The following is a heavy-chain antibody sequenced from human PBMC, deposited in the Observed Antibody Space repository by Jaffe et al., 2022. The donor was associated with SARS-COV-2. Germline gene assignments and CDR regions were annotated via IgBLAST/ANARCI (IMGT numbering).Heavy chain of an antibody. CDR3: ARGDTTADV. CDR2: ISNSSPHR. V-gene: IGHV3-11*06. CDR1: GFTFSDYY. J-gene: IGHJ4*02. Sequence: QVQLEESGGGLVKPGGSLRLSCAASGFTFSDYYMSWIRQAPGKGLEWVSYISNSSPHRKYADSVKGRFTVSRDNAKNSLYLQMSSLTAEDTAIYYCARGDTTADVWGQGTLVIVSS. D-gene: IGHD1-26*01.